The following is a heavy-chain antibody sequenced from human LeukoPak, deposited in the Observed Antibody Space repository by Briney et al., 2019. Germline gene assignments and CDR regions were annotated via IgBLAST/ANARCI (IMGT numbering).Heavy chain of an antibody. V-gene: IGHV4-59*01. CDR3: ATHSRSSNIFDN. J-gene: IGHJ4*02. CDR1: GGSLSTFY. Sequence: PSETLSLTCSVSGGSLSTFYWTWIRQSPGKGLEWIGYIYYNGITNYNLSLKSRVTISLDTSRNLFSLKLSSVTAADTAVYYCATHSRSSNIFDNWGQGTLVTVSS. D-gene: IGHD3-10*01. CDR2: IYYNGIT.